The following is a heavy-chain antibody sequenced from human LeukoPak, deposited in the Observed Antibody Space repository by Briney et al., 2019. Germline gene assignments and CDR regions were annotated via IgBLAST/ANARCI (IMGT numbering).Heavy chain of an antibody. Sequence: RGSLRLSCLTSGFTFSTNAMSWVRQAPGKGLEWISGISGSGASTYYADSVTGRFTISRDNSKNTLYLQMNSLRAEDTAVYYCVRDLGGRSGHWGQGTLVTVSS. CDR2: ISGSGAST. CDR1: GFTFSTNA. J-gene: IGHJ4*02. V-gene: IGHV3-23*01. D-gene: IGHD1-26*01. CDR3: VRDLGGRSGH.